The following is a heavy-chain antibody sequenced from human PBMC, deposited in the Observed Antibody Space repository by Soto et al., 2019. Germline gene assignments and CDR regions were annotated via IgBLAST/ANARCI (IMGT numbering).Heavy chain of an antibody. CDR2: ISSGGST. CDR3: ARSPVFFPDV. Sequence: GGSLRLSCAASGFTVSSDYMSWVRQAPGKGLEWVSIISSGGSTYYADSVKGRLTISRDNSKNTLYLQMNSLRVEDTAVYYCARSPVFFPDVWGKGTTVTVSS. CDR1: GFTVSSDY. J-gene: IGHJ6*04. V-gene: IGHV3-66*01.